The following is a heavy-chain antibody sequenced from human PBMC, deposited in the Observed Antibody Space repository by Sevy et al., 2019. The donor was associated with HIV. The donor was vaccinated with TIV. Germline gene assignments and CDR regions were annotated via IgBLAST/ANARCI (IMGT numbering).Heavy chain of an antibody. Sequence: SETLSLTCTVSGGSVSSGSYYWSWIRQPPGKGLEWIGYIYYSGSTNYNPSVKSRVTISVDTSKNQFSLKLSSVTAADTAVYYCTVANSWTNWFDPWGQGTLVSVSS. J-gene: IGHJ5*02. CDR3: TVANSWTNWFDP. D-gene: IGHD6-13*01. CDR1: GGSVSSGSYY. V-gene: IGHV4-61*01. CDR2: IYYSGST.